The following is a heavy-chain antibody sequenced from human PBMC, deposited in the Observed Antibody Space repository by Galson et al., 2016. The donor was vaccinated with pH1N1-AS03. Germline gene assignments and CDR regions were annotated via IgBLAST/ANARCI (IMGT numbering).Heavy chain of an antibody. Sequence: SVKVSCKASGGTFSSFAISWVRQAPGQGLEWMGGIIPIFGTPNYAQKFQGRVTITADKSTFTAYMALSSLRSEDPAVYYCARPRGWSGHDAFDIWGQGTMVTVSS. D-gene: IGHD3-3*01. CDR1: GGTFSSFA. J-gene: IGHJ3*02. V-gene: IGHV1-69*06. CDR2: IIPIFGTP. CDR3: ARPRGWSGHDAFDI.